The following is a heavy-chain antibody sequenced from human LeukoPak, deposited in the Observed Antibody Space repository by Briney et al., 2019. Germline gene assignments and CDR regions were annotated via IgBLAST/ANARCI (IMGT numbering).Heavy chain of an antibody. D-gene: IGHD2-15*01. CDR3: VREPYCSGGSCYTSGFDC. Sequence: GGSLRLPCAASGFTFSSHCLSWVRQAPGKGLEWVANIKEDGSEKYYVDSVKGRFTISRDNAKNTLYLQMNSLRAEDTAVYYCVREPYCSGGSCYTSGFDCWGQGTLVTVSS. CDR1: GFTFSSHC. V-gene: IGHV3-7*01. J-gene: IGHJ4*02. CDR2: IKEDGSEK.